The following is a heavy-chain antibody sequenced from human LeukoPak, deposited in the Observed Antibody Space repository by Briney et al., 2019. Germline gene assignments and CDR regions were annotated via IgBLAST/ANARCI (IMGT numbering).Heavy chain of an antibody. D-gene: IGHD1-1*01. J-gene: IGHJ4*02. CDR3: VRDETLWTLDW. V-gene: IGHV1-18*01. CDR2: ISTYNGNT. CDR1: GYTFTSYS. Sequence: ASVKVSCKASGYTFTSYSISWVRQAPGQGLEWMGWISTYNGNTNYAQKLQGRVTMTTDASTSTAYMELRSLRSDDTAVYYCVRDETLWTLDWWGQGTLVSVSS.